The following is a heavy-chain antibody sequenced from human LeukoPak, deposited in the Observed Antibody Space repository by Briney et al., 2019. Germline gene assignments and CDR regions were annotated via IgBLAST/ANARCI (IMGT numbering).Heavy chain of an antibody. J-gene: IGHJ4*02. CDR1: GDSVSSNSAA. D-gene: IGHD3-10*01. CDR2: TYYRSKWYN. V-gene: IGHV6-1*01. CDR3: AGGIAMVRGVVYFDY. Sequence: SQTLSLTCAISGDSVSSNSAAWNWIRQSPSRGLEWLGRTYYRSKWYNDYAVSVKSRITINPDTSKNQFSLQLNSVTPEDTAVYYCAGGIAMVRGVVYFDYWGQGTLVTVSS.